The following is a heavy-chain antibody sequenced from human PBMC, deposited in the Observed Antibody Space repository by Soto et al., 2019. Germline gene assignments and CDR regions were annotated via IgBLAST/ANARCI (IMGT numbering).Heavy chain of an antibody. Sequence: QVQLVQSGGEVKKPGASVKVSCKASGYTFTSYGISWVRQAPGQGLEWMGWIRAYNGYTNYAQKFQGRVTVTTDTSTSTAYMELRNLRSEDTAVYYCARDRSTVTPTSPLDYWGQGTLVTVSS. D-gene: IGHD4-4*01. CDR1: GYTFTSYG. J-gene: IGHJ4*02. CDR2: IRAYNGYT. V-gene: IGHV1-18*04. CDR3: ARDRSTVTPTSPLDY.